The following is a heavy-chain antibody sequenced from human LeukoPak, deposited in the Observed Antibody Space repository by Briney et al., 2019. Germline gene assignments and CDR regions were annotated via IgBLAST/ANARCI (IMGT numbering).Heavy chain of an antibody. Sequence: GASVKVSCKASGGTFSSYAISWVRQAPGQGLEWMGRIIPILGMANYAQKFQGRVTITADKSTSTAYMELSSLRSEDTAVYYCARADPGILAFDIWGQGTMVTVSS. CDR2: IIPILGMA. D-gene: IGHD6-13*01. J-gene: IGHJ3*02. CDR3: ARADPGILAFDI. CDR1: GGTFSSYA. V-gene: IGHV1-69*04.